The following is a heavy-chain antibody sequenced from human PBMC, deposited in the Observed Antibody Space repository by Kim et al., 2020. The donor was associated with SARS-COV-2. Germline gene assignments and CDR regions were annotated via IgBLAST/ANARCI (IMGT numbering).Heavy chain of an antibody. V-gene: IGHV3-23*01. D-gene: IGHD3-22*01. CDR2: ISGSGGST. Sequence: GGSLRLSCAASGFTFSSYAMSWVRQAPGKGLEWVSAISGSGGSTYYADSVKGRFTISRDNSKNTLYLQMNSLRAEDTAVYYCAKVDYYYDSSGYYSEYFQHWGQGTLVTVSS. CDR1: GFTFSSYA. CDR3: AKVDYYYDSSGYYSEYFQH. J-gene: IGHJ1*01.